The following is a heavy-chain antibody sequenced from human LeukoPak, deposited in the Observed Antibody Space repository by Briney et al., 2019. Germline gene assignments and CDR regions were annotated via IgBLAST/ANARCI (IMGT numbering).Heavy chain of an antibody. Sequence: SETLSLTCTVSGGSISGSNYYWAWVRQPPGKGLEWVGCGFCSGSAYSNPALKSRVTISVDTSRNQFSLNLSPVTAANTVVYYCARLRGAMTPVTSDFDYWGQGTLVTVSS. CDR1: GGSISGSNYY. D-gene: IGHD4-17*01. CDR2: GFCSGSA. V-gene: IGHV4-39*01. CDR3: ARLRGAMTPVTSDFDY. J-gene: IGHJ4*02.